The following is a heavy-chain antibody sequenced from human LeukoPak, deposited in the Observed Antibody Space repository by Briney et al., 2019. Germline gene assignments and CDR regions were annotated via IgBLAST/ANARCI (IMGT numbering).Heavy chain of an antibody. CDR1: GFSVGGYA. CDR3: ASASAGTFGYYFDY. D-gene: IGHD3-10*01. CDR2: ISRDGGST. Sequence: PGGSLRLSCAASGFSVGGYAMHWLGQGPGKRLEGVSLISRDGGSTYYADSVKGRFTISRDNSKNSLYLQMNSLRAEDTALYYCASASAGTFGYYFDYWGQGTLVTVSS. V-gene: IGHV3-43D*04. J-gene: IGHJ4*02.